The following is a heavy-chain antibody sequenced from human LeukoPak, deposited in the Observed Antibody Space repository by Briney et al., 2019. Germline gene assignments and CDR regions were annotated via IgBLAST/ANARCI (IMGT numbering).Heavy chain of an antibody. D-gene: IGHD6-13*01. J-gene: IGHJ4*02. Sequence: GSLRLSCAASGFTFSSYGMSWVRQAPGKGLEWIGEINHSGSTNYNPSLKSRVTISVDTSKNQFSLKLSSVTAADTAVYYCARAGPKAGVRPLDYWGQGTLVTVSS. V-gene: IGHV4-34*01. CDR3: ARAGPKAGVRPLDY. CDR2: INHSGST. CDR1: GFTFSSYG.